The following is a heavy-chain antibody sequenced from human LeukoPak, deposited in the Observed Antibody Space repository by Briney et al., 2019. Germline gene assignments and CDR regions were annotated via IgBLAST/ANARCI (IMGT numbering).Heavy chain of an antibody. CDR2: ISGSGGST. Sequence: GGSLRLSCAASGFTFSSYAMSWVRQAPGKGLEWVSAISGSGGSTYYADSVKGRFTISRDNSKNTLYLQMNSLRAEDTAVYYCARGLRRHYYDSSGYQYYFDYWGQGTLVTVSS. CDR1: GFTFSSYA. D-gene: IGHD3-22*01. J-gene: IGHJ4*02. V-gene: IGHV3-23*01. CDR3: ARGLRRHYYDSSGYQYYFDY.